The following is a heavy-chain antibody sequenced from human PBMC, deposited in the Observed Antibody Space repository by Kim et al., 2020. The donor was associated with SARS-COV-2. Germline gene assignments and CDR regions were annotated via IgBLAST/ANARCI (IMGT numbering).Heavy chain of an antibody. D-gene: IGHD5-12*01. Sequence: SETLSLTCAVYGGSFSGYYWSWIRQPPGKGLEWIGEINHSGSTNYNPSLKSRVTISVDTSKNQFSLKLSSVTAADTAVYYCARDLGGIVATIEAFDYWG. V-gene: IGHV4-34*01. J-gene: IGHJ4*01. CDR2: INHSGST. CDR1: GGSFSGYY. CDR3: ARDLGGIVATIEAFDY.